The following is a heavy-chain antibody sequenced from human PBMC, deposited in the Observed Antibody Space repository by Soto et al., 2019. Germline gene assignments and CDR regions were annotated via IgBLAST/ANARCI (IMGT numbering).Heavy chain of an antibody. Sequence: QVQLVQSGAEVQKPGSSVKVSCKASGGTFGSYAISWVRQAPGQGLEWMGGIIPIFGTANYAQKFQGRVTITADESTSTAYMELSSLRSEDTAVYYCARWYSSPTSPYYYYYGMDVWGQGTTVTVSS. CDR2: IIPIFGTA. CDR3: ARWYSSPTSPYYYYYGMDV. D-gene: IGHD6-13*01. CDR1: GGTFGSYA. J-gene: IGHJ6*02. V-gene: IGHV1-69*01.